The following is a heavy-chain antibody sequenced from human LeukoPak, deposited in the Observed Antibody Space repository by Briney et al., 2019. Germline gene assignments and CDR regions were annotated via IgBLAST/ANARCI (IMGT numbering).Heavy chain of an antibody. J-gene: IGHJ5*02. CDR2: IFYSGTT. Sequence: PSETLSLTCTVSGGSISSYYWSWIRQPPGKGLEWIGFIFYSGTTNYNPSLKSRVTISVDTSKNQFSLKLSSVTAADTAVYYCARDRLQLQSWGQGTLVTVSS. D-gene: IGHD5-24*01. V-gene: IGHV4-59*01. CDR1: GGSISSYY. CDR3: ARDRLQLQS.